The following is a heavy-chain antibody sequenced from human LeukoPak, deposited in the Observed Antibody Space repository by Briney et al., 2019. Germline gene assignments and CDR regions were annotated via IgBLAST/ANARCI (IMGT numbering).Heavy chain of an antibody. D-gene: IGHD3-10*01. J-gene: IGHJ6*02. V-gene: IGHV4-31*03. Sequence: SETLSLTCTVSGGSISSGGYYWSWIRQHPGKGLEWIGYIYYSGSTYYNPPLKSRVTISVDTSKNQFSLKLSSVTAADTAVYYGARGSMVRGAKSPEYYYYGMDVWGQGTTVTVSS. CDR3: ARGSMVRGAKSPEYYYYGMDV. CDR1: GGSISSGGYY. CDR2: IYYSGST.